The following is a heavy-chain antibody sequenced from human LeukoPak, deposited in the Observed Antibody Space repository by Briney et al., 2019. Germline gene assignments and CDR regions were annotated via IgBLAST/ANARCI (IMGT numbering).Heavy chain of an antibody. D-gene: IGHD1-1*01. CDR1: GFTFSSFA. Sequence: GGSLRLSCAASGFTFSSFAMHWVRQSPGKGLEWVAVIWYDGSNKLYADSVKGRFTISRDNCKNTLYVQMNSLRAEDTAVYYCAKEGTGIDFDYWGQGTLVTVSS. CDR2: IWYDGSNK. V-gene: IGHV3-33*03. CDR3: AKEGTGIDFDY. J-gene: IGHJ4*02.